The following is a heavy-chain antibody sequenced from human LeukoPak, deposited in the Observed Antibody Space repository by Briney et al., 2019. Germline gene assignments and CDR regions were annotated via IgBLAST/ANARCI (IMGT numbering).Heavy chain of an antibody. CDR1: GGSINSYY. D-gene: IGHD6-19*01. Sequence: PSETLSLTCTVSGGSINSYYWSWIRQPPGKGLEWIGYIYYSGSTNYNPSLKSRVTISVDTSKNQFSLKLSSVTAADTAVYYCARGGWYPESFQHWGQGALVTVSS. V-gene: IGHV4-59*01. CDR2: IYYSGST. J-gene: IGHJ1*01. CDR3: ARGGWYPESFQH.